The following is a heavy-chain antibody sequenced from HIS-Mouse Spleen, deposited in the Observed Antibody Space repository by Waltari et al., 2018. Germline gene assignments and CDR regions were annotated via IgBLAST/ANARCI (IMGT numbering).Heavy chain of an antibody. CDR3: AREIPYSSSWYDWYFDL. D-gene: IGHD6-13*01. CDR1: GGSISSSSYY. J-gene: IGHJ2*01. CDR2: IYYSGST. Sequence: QLQLQESGPGLVKPSETLSLTCTVSGGSISSSSYYWGWIRQPPGKGLEWFGSIYYSGSTYYNPSLKSLVTISVDTSNNQFSLKLSSVTAADTAVYYCAREIPYSSSWYDWYFDLWGRGTLVTVSS. V-gene: IGHV4-39*07.